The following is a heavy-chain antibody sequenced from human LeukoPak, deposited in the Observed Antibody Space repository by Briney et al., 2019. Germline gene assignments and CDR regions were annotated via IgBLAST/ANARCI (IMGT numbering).Heavy chain of an antibody. J-gene: IGHJ5*02. CDR2: ISSSGSTI. CDR1: GFTFSSYE. V-gene: IGHV3-48*03. D-gene: IGHD3-10*01. CDR3: AKPLMRDRWFGES. Sequence: GGSLRLSCAASGFTFSSYEMNWVRQAPGKGLEWVSYISSSGSTIYCADSVKGRFTISKDTSRNTVFLQMKSLRLDDTAVYYCAKPLMRDRWFGESWGQGTLVTVSS.